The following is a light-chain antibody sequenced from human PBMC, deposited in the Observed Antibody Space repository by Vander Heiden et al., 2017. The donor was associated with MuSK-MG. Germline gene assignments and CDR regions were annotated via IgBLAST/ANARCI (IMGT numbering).Light chain of an antibody. CDR2: KAS. J-gene: IGKJ4*01. CDR3: LQDHSYSLT. Sequence: DIQMTQSPSTLSASEGDRVTITCRASQSISSWLVWYQLKPGKAPKLLIYKASSLNSGVPSRFSGSGSGTEFTLTVSSLQPDDFATYYCLQDHSYSLTFGAGTKVEI. CDR1: QSISSW. V-gene: IGKV1-5*03.